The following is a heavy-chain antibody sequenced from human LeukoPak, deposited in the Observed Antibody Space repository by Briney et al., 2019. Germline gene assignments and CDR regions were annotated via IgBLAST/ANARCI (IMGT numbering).Heavy chain of an antibody. Sequence: SETLSLTCAVYGGSFSGYYWSWICQPPGKGLEWIGEINHSGSTNYNPSLKSRVTISVDTSKNQFSLKLSSVTAADTAVYYCARGAAVVDYWGQGTLVTVSS. CDR2: INHSGST. V-gene: IGHV4-34*01. J-gene: IGHJ4*02. D-gene: IGHD6-13*01. CDR3: ARGAAVVDY. CDR1: GGSFSGYY.